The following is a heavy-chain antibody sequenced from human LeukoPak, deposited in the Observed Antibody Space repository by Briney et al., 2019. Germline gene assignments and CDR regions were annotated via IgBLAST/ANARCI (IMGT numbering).Heavy chain of an antibody. V-gene: IGHV3-23*01. D-gene: IGHD7-27*01. J-gene: IGHJ4*02. CDR3: ARDPGAWRYFDY. Sequence: GGSLRLSCTASGFTFGDYAMSWVRQAPGKGLEWVSTISSSGGSTYYADSVKGRFTISRDNSKNTLYLQMNSLRAEDTAVYYCARDPGAWRYFDYWGQGTLVTVSS. CDR1: GFTFGDYA. CDR2: ISSSGGST.